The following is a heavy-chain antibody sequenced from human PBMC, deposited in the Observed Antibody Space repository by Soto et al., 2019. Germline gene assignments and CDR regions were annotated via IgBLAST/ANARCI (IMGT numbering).Heavy chain of an antibody. V-gene: IGHV1-69*01. CDR2: IIPIFGTA. D-gene: IGHD6-19*01. Sequence: QVQLVQSGAEVKKPGSSVKVSCKASGGTFSSYAISWVRQAPGQGLEWMGGIIPIFGTANYAQKFQGRVTITADESTSTAYMELSSLRSEDTAVYYCSRAVPPYSSGWTNAFDIWGQGTMVTVSS. J-gene: IGHJ3*02. CDR3: SRAVPPYSSGWTNAFDI. CDR1: GGTFSSYA.